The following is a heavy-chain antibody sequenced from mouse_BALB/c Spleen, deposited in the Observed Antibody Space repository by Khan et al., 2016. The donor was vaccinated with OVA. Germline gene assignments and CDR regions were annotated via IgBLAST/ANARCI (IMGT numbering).Heavy chain of an antibody. J-gene: IGHJ4*01. CDR2: IWGGGST. CDR3: AKGCWSYYYTVDY. Sequence: QVQLKESGPGLVAPSQNLSITCTVSGFSLSDYGVSWIRQPPGKGLEWLGVIWGGGSTYYNSALQSRLSIRKDNSKSKVFLKMISLQSDDTAIFDWAKGCWSYYYTVDYWGQGTSVTVSS. CDR1: GFSLSDYG. V-gene: IGHV2-6-5*01.